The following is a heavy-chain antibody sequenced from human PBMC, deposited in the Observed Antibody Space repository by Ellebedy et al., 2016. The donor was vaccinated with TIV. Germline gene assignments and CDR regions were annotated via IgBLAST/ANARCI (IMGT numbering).Heavy chain of an antibody. Sequence: GESLKISCAASGFTFSRCWMSWVRQAPGKGLEWVANIEEDGSEKNYVDSVKGRFTISRDNAKNSLYLQMNSLRGEDTAVYYCAPEPGDVEEEPVTWGQGTLVTVSS. V-gene: IGHV3-7*01. CDR3: APEPGDVEEEPVT. CDR1: GFTFSRCW. CDR2: IEEDGSEK. J-gene: IGHJ4*02. D-gene: IGHD2-2*01.